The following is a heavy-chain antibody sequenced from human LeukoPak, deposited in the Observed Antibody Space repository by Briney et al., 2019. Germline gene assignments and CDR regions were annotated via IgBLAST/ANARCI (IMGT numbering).Heavy chain of an antibody. V-gene: IGHV4-59*01. D-gene: IGHD6-19*01. CDR2: VDYSGST. CDR3: ARGRSVAAPLYDI. CDR1: CVSINNYH. J-gene: IGHJ3*02. Sequence: SETLSLTCVVSCVSINNYHWTWIRQPPGKGLEWIGYVDYSGSTNNNPSLESRVTTSVDTSKNQFSLKLTSVTAADTAVYYCARGRSVAAPLYDIWGPGTMVTVSS.